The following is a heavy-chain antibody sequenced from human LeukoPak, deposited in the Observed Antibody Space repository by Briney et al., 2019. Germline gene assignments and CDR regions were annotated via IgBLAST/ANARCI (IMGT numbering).Heavy chain of an antibody. J-gene: IGHJ5*02. CDR2: I. CDR3: AKKGTRSGVSGNWFDP. V-gene: IGHV3-23*01. CDR1: GFTFGDYA. D-gene: IGHD3-3*01. Sequence: GGSLRLSCGAAGFTFGDYAMTWVRQAPGKGLEWVSGIKGRFTISRDNAKNTLYLEMDSLKADDTAVYYCAKKGTRSGVSGNWFDPWGQGTLVTVSS.